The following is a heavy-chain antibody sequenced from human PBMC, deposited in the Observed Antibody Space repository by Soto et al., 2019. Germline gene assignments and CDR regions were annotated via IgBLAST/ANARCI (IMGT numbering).Heavy chain of an antibody. CDR3: ARDGWFSALRSPCGLDV. Sequence: QVQLVQSGAAVKKPGASVTVSCKASGYTFNHYYIHWVRQAPGHGLEWLGIINPNGGSTTYAQKFQGRVTMTRDTCTSTVYMELSSLTSEDTALYDCARDGWFSALRSPCGLDVWGQGTTVSVSS. CDR1: GYTFNHYY. J-gene: IGHJ6*02. CDR2: INPNGGST. V-gene: IGHV1-46*02. D-gene: IGHD3-3*01.